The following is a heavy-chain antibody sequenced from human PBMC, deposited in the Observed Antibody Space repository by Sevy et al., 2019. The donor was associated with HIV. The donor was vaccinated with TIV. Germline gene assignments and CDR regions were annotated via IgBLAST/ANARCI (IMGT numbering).Heavy chain of an antibody. J-gene: IGHJ4*02. CDR1: GFSFSSHG. Sequence: GGSLRLSCAASGFSFSSHGMHWVRQAPGKGLEWQSVISYDGNKKYYADSVKGRFTISRDNSKNTLYLQMNSLRPEDTAVYYCARDGGWYNDAPSDYWGQGTLVTVSS. D-gene: IGHD1-1*01. V-gene: IGHV3-30*03. CDR2: ISYDGNKK. CDR3: ARDGGWYNDAPSDY.